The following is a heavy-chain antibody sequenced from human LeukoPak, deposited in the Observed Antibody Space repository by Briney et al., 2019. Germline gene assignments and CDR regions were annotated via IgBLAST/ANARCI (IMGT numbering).Heavy chain of an antibody. CDR3: ARDVYCSSTSCHPLFDY. D-gene: IGHD2-2*01. Sequence: ASVKVSCKASGYTFTSYGLSWVRQAPGQGLEWMGWISAYNGNTNYAQKLQGRVTMTTDTSTSTAYMELRSLRSDDTAVYYCARDVYCSSTSCHPLFDYWGQGTLVTVSS. V-gene: IGHV1-18*01. J-gene: IGHJ4*02. CDR2: ISAYNGNT. CDR1: GYTFTSYG.